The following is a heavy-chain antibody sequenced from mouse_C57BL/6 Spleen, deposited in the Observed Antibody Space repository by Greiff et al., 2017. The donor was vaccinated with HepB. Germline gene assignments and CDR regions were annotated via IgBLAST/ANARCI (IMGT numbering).Heavy chain of an antibody. D-gene: IGHD2-4*01. Sequence: VQLQQSGPELVKPGASVKISCKASGYAFSSSWMNWVKQRPGKGLEWIGRIYPGDGDTNYNGKFKGKATLTADKSSSTAYMQLSSLTSEDSAVYFCAREDYDPFFDYWGQGTTLTVSS. CDR2: IYPGDGDT. J-gene: IGHJ2*01. CDR1: GYAFSSSW. V-gene: IGHV1-82*01. CDR3: AREDYDPFFDY.